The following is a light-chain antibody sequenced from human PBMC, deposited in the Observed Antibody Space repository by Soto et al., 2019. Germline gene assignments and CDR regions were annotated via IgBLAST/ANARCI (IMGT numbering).Light chain of an antibody. Sequence: QSALTQPRSVSGSPGQSVTISCTGTSSDVGGYNYVSWYQQYPGKAPKLMIYDVSKRPSGVPDRFSGSKSGNTASLTISGLXXEXEXXXSCCXYAGGNTCVFGGGTQLTVL. CDR3: CXYAGGNTCV. CDR1: SSDVGGYNY. J-gene: IGLJ3*02. CDR2: DVS. V-gene: IGLV2-11*01.